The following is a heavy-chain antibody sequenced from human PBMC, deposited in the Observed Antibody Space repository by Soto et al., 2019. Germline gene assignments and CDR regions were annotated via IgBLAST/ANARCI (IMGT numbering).Heavy chain of an antibody. V-gene: IGHV1-18*01. CDR3: ARLGTPESTDGTRWSDY. D-gene: IGHD3-16*01. CDR2: ISAYNGNT. J-gene: IGHJ4*02. Sequence: QVQLVQSGAEVKKPGASVKVSCKASGYTFTSYGISWVRQAPGQGLEWMGWISAYNGNTNYAQKLQGRVTMTPDTSTSTAYMELRSLRSDDTAVYYCARLGTPESTDGTRWSDYWGQGTLVTVSS. CDR1: GYTFTSYG.